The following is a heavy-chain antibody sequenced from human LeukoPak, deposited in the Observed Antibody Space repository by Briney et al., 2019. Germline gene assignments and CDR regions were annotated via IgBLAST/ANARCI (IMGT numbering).Heavy chain of an antibody. V-gene: IGHV3-23*01. Sequence: GGSLRLSCAASGFTFSSYAMSWVRQAPGKGLEWVSAISGSGGSTYYADSVKGRFTISSDNSKNTLYLQMNSLRAEDTAVYYCAKEEYYYDSSGYSTPLDYWGQGTLVTVSS. CDR2: ISGSGGST. J-gene: IGHJ4*02. CDR3: AKEEYYYDSSGYSTPLDY. CDR1: GFTFSSYA. D-gene: IGHD3-22*01.